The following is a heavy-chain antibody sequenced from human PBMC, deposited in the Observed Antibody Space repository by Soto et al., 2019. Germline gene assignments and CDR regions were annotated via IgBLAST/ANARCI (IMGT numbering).Heavy chain of an antibody. V-gene: IGHV3-30-3*01. D-gene: IGHD3-3*01. CDR2: ISYDGSNK. CDR1: GFTFRNYA. CDR3: ARDKCVARNDFWGGHYQCMLGSYYYALDV. Sequence: GGSLRLSFAASGFTFRNYAMHWVRQAPGKGLEWVSGISYDGSNKYYADSVKGRFTVSRDKSKDTLYLQMNSLTTEDTAVYYCARDKCVARNDFWGGHYQCMLGSYYYALDVWGQGTTVTVSS. J-gene: IGHJ6*02.